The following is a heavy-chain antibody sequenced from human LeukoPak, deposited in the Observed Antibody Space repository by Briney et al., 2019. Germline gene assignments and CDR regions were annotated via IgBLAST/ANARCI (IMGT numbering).Heavy chain of an antibody. Sequence: GGSLRLSCAASGFTSSSYSMNWVRQAPGKGLEWVSSISSSSSYIYYADSVKGRFTISRDNAKNSLYLQMNSLRAEDTAVYYCASTMTQLWFDPWGQGTLVTVSS. CDR3: ASTMTQLWFDP. CDR1: GFTSSSYS. CDR2: ISSSSSYI. J-gene: IGHJ5*02. D-gene: IGHD3-22*01. V-gene: IGHV3-21*01.